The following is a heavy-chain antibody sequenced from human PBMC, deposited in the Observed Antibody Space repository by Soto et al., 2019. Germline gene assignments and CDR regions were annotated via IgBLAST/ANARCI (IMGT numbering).Heavy chain of an antibody. J-gene: IGHJ4*02. CDR1: GITFTNYW. CDR3: GTVFEH. V-gene: IGHV3-74*01. CDR2: VDSDGRGT. Sequence: EVQLVESGGGSVQPGGSLRLSCVASGITFTNYWMHWVRQVPGKGLVWVARVDSDGRGTSYADFVKGRLTISRDNAKNTLYLQVSSLRVEDTAMDYCGTVFEHWGQGIPVTVSS.